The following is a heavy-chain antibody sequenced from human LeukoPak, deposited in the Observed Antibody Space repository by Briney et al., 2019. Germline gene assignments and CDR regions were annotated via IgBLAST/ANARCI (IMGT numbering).Heavy chain of an antibody. V-gene: IGHV4-31*03. Sequence: PSQTLSLTCTVSGGSISSGGYYWSWIRQHPGKGLEWIGYIYYSGSTYYNPSLKSRVTISVDTSKNQFSLKLSSVTAADTAVYYCARRLESGGYNWFDPWGQGTLVTVSS. J-gene: IGHJ5*02. CDR2: IYYSGST. CDR1: GGSISSGGYY. CDR3: ARRLESGGYNWFDP. D-gene: IGHD3-10*01.